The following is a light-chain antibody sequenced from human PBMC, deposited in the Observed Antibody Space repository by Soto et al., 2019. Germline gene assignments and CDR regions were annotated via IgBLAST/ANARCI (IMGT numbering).Light chain of an antibody. CDR2: EVT. V-gene: IGLV2-8*01. Sequence: QSALTQPPSASGSLGQSVTISCTGTSSDVGGYNYVSWHQQHPGKAPKVMIYEVTKRPPGVPDRFSGSKSGNAAALTVSGRQADDDADYYCSSFGGGGNPVLLGGGTKLTVL. CDR3: SSFGGGGNPVL. J-gene: IGLJ2*01. CDR1: SSDVGGYNY.